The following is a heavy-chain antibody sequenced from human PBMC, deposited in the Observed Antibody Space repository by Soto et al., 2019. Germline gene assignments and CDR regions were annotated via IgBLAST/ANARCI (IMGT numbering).Heavy chain of an antibody. CDR2: ISGSGGST. V-gene: IGHV3-23*01. CDR3: AKVYGLIKTYYFDY. J-gene: IGHJ4*02. Sequence: PGGSLRLSCVASGFTFRSHAMHWVRQAPGKGLEWVSAISGSGGSTYYADSVKGRFTISRDNSKNTLYLQMNSLRAEDTAVYYCAKVYGLIKTYYFDYWGQGTLVTVSS. CDR1: GFTFRSHA. D-gene: IGHD4-17*01.